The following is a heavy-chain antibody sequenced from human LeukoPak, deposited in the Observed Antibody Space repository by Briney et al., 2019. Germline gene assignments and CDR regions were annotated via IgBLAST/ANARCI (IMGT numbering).Heavy chain of an antibody. CDR2: IKQDGSEK. Sequence: GGSLRLSCAASGFTFGSYWMSWVRQALGKGLEWVANIKQDGSEKNYVDSVKGRFTISRDNAENSLYLQMNSLRAEDTAVYYCARDLYFQHWGQGTLVTVSS. V-gene: IGHV3-7*01. J-gene: IGHJ1*01. CDR1: GFTFGSYW. CDR3: ARDLYFQH.